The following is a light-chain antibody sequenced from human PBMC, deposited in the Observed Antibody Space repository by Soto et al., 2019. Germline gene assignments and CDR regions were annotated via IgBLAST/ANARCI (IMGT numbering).Light chain of an antibody. J-gene: IGKJ1*01. CDR3: QQYNNWPRT. CDR1: QSVDNN. CDR2: GAS. V-gene: IGKV3-15*01. Sequence: ELVMTQSPATLSVSPGDRATLSCRASQSVDNNLAWYQQKPGQAPKVLIYGASTRATGIPSRFSGSGSGTEFTLTISSLQSEDFAVYYCQQYNNWPRTFGQGTKVEIK.